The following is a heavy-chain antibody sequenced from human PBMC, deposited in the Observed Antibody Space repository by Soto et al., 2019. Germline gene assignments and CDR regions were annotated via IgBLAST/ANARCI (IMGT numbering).Heavy chain of an antibody. CDR3: AKEWGRPLDY. Sequence: EVQLLQSGGGLVQPGGSLRLSCAASGFTFSSYAISWVRQAPGKGLEWVSAISNSGGNTYYADSVMGRFTISRDKSKNTLFLQMNSLRAEDTAIYYCAKEWGRPLDYWGQGTLVTVSS. CDR1: GFTFSSYA. D-gene: IGHD7-27*01. J-gene: IGHJ4*02. CDR2: ISNSGGNT. V-gene: IGHV3-23*01.